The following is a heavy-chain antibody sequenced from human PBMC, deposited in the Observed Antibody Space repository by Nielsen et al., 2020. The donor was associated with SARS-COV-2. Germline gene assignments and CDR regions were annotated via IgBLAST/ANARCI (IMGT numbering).Heavy chain of an antibody. Sequence: ASVKVSCKASGYTFTSYGISWVRQAPGQGLEWMGWISAYNGNTNYAQKLQGRVTMTTDTSTSPDYMELRSLRSDDTAVYYCARDQAYSGYDLGLGFDYWGQGTLVTVSA. V-gene: IGHV1-18*01. CDR1: GYTFTSYG. CDR2: ISAYNGNT. CDR3: ARDQAYSGYDLGLGFDY. D-gene: IGHD5-12*01. J-gene: IGHJ4*02.